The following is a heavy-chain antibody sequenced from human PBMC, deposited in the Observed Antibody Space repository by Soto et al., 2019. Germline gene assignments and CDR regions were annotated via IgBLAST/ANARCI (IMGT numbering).Heavy chain of an antibody. J-gene: IGHJ4*01. CDR2: ISSSSSTI. D-gene: IGHD3-10*01. CDR3: ASSPGPDDY. CDR1: GFTFSSYS. V-gene: IGHV3-48*01. Sequence: EVQLVESGGGLVQPGGSRRLSCAASGFTFSSYSMNWVRQAPGKGLECVSYISSSSSTIYYADSVKGRFTISRDNAKNSLYLQMNSLRAEDTPVYYSASSPGPDDYWGHGTLFTVSS.